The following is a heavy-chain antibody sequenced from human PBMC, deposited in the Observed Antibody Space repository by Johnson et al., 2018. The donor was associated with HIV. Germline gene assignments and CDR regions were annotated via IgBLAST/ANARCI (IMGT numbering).Heavy chain of an antibody. D-gene: IGHD6-13*01. CDR1: GFTFSSYA. Sequence: QVQLVESGGGVVQPGRSLRLSCAASGFTFSSYAMHWVRQAPGKGLEWVAVISYAGSNKYYADSVKGRFTISRDNSKNTLYLQMNSLRAEDTAVYYCARGSGHLQQLDDYAFDIWGQGTMVTVSS. J-gene: IGHJ3*02. CDR2: ISYAGSNK. CDR3: ARGSGHLQQLDDYAFDI. V-gene: IGHV3-30-3*01.